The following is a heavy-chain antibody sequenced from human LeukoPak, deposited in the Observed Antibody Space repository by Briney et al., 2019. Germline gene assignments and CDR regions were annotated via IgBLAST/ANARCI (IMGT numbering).Heavy chain of an antibody. CDR1: GGSISSYY. CDR2: IYYSGST. Sequence: SETLSLTCTVSGGSISSYYWSWIRQPPGKGLEWIGYIYYSGSTNYNPSLKSRVTISVDTSKNQFSLKLSSVTAADTAVYYCARGGGAYYDNSGYYRGGSEFDYWGQGTLVTASS. V-gene: IGHV4-59*01. CDR3: ARGGGAYYDNSGYYRGGSEFDY. D-gene: IGHD3-22*01. J-gene: IGHJ4*02.